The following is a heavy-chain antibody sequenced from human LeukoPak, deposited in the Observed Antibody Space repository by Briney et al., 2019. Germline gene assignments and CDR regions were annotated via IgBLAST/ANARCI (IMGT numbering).Heavy chain of an antibody. CDR2: IIPIFGTA. Sequence: SVKVSCKASGGAFSSYAISWVREAPGQGLEWMVRIIPIFGTANYAQKFQGRVTITTDESTSTAYMELSSLRPEDTAVYYCARDPPYYYDSSGLSAFDIWGQGTMVTVSS. CDR3: ARDPPYYYDSSGLSAFDI. CDR1: GGAFSSYA. J-gene: IGHJ3*02. V-gene: IGHV1-69*05. D-gene: IGHD3-22*01.